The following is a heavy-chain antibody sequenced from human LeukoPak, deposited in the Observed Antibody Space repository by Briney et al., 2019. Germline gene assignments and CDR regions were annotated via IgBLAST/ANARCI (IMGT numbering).Heavy chain of an antibody. V-gene: IGHV4-34*01. CDR2: INHSGST. CDR3: ARGFNVLRHWLDP. J-gene: IGHJ5*02. Sequence: PSETLSLTCAVYGGSFSGYYWSWIRQPPGKGLEWIGEINHSGSTNYNPSLKSRVTISVDTSKNQFSLKLSSVTAADTAVYYCARGFNVLRHWLDPWGQGTLVTVSS. CDR1: GGSFSGYY. D-gene: IGHD3-16*01.